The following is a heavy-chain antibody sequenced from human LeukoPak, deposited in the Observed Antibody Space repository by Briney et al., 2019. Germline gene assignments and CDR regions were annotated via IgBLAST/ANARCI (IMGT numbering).Heavy chain of an antibody. CDR2: ISYDGSNK. D-gene: IGHD4-17*01. Sequence: PGGSLRLSCAASGFDFSSDAMHWVRQAPGKGLEWVAVISYDGSNKYYADSVKGRFTVSRDNSRNTMYLQMNSLKAEDTAVYYCAREVGDYAEDYFDYWGQGTPVTVSS. CDR3: AREVGDYAEDYFDY. CDR1: GFDFSSDA. V-gene: IGHV3-30-3*01. J-gene: IGHJ4*02.